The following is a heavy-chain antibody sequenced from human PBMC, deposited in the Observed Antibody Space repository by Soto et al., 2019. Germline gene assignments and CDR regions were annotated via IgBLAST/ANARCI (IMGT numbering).Heavy chain of an antibody. CDR1: GLTFNNYW. CDR3: VRSLAAGSD. D-gene: IGHD6-19*01. CDR2: INPDGSST. J-gene: IGHJ4*02. V-gene: IGHV3-74*01. Sequence: PGGSLRLSCAASGLTFNNYWMHWVRQAPGKGLVWVSRINPDGSSTSYADSVKGRFTVSRDNAKNTLYLQMNSLRTEDTSVYYCVRSLAAGSDWGQGTLVTVSS.